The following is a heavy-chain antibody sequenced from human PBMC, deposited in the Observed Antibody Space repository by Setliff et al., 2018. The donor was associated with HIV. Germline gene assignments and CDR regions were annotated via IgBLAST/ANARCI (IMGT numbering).Heavy chain of an antibody. D-gene: IGHD3-3*01. CDR2: MSYSGTT. Sequence: SETLSLTCSVSGGSISSSTYYWGWIRQPPGKGLEWTGSMSYSGTTYDNPSLKRRVTISEDTSKKQVSLKLNSVTAADTAVYYCARGLSIFGVATPGFYSFMDVWGKGTTVTVSS. CDR1: GGSISSSTYY. CDR3: ARGLSIFGVATPGFYSFMDV. J-gene: IGHJ6*03. V-gene: IGHV4-39*07.